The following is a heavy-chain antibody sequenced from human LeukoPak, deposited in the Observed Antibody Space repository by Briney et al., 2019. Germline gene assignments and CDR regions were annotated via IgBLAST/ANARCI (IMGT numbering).Heavy chain of an antibody. J-gene: IGHJ4*02. V-gene: IGHV4-59*01. CDR3: ARDGVAGGFDY. CDR2: IHYSGST. Sequence: PSETLSHTCTVSGGSISSYYWNWIRQAPGKGLEWIGYIHYSGSTNHNSSLKSRVTISVDTSKNQYSLKLSSVTAADTAVYYCARDGVAGGFDYWGQGTLVTVSS. D-gene: IGHD6-19*01. CDR1: GGSISSYY.